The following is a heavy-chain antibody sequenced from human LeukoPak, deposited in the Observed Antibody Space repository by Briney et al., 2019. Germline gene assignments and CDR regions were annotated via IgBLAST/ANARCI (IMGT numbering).Heavy chain of an antibody. V-gene: IGHV4-61*02. J-gene: IGHJ5*02. CDR1: GGSISSGSLY. CDR2: IYTSGST. CDR3: AREFAP. Sequence: SETLSLTCTVSGGSISSGSLYWTWIRQPAGRGLEWIGLIYTSGSTNYNPSLRSRVTISLDTSKSQFSLKLTSVTAADTAVYYCAREFAPWGQGTLVTVSS.